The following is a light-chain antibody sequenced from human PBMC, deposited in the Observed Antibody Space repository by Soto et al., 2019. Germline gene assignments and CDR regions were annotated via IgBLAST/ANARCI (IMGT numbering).Light chain of an antibody. CDR3: SSYTTSGTPV. CDR2: EVS. V-gene: IGLV2-14*01. CDR1: SIGVGGYNY. Sequence: QSALTQPASVSGSPGQTITISCTGTSIGVGGYNYLSWYQQHPGKAPKVMIYEVSNRPSGVSNRFSGSKSGNTASLTISGLQAEDEADYFCSSYTTSGTPVFGGGTKLTVL. J-gene: IGLJ3*02.